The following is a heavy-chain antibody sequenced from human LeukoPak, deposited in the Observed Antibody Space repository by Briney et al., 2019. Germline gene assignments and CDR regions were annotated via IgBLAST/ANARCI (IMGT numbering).Heavy chain of an antibody. Sequence: GESLKISCKASGYSFSRYWIGWVRQMPGKGLEWMGNIYPGDSDTRYSPSFQGQVTISADKSITTAYLQWTSLKASDTAMYYCARSSTYSSGWSGIDSWGQGTLVTVSS. CDR2: IYPGDSDT. CDR3: ARSSTYSSGWSGIDS. D-gene: IGHD6-19*01. J-gene: IGHJ5*01. CDR1: GYSFSRYW. V-gene: IGHV5-51*01.